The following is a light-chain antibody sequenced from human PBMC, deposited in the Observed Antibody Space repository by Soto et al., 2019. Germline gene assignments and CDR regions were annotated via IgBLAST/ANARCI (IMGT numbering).Light chain of an antibody. CDR2: WAS. Sequence: DIVMTQSPDSLAVSLGERATINCKSSQSVLYSSNNKNYLAWYQQKPGQPPKLLIYWASTRESGVPDRFSGSGSVTDFTLTIRSLQAEDVAVYYCQQYYSTPLPFGGGTKVEIK. CDR3: QQYYSTPLP. CDR1: QSVLYSSNNKNY. J-gene: IGKJ4*01. V-gene: IGKV4-1*01.